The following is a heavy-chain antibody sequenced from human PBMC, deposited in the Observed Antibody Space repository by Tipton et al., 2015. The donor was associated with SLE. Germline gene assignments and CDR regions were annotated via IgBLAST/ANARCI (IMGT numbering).Heavy chain of an antibody. V-gene: IGHV4-59*01. Sequence: TLSLTCTVSGGSISSYYWTWIRQPPGEGLEWIGYIYYSGSTNYNPPLKSRVTISVDTSKNQFSLKLSSVTAADTAVYYCARARLFFFDYWGQGTLVTVSS. CDR1: GGSISSYY. CDR3: ARARLFFFDY. CDR2: IYYSGST. J-gene: IGHJ4*02.